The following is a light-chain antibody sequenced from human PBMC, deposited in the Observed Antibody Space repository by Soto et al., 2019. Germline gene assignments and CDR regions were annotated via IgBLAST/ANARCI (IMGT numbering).Light chain of an antibody. Sequence: DIQMTQSPSSLSASVGDRVSITRRASQYISTYLNWYQQKPVKAPKLLIYAASNLQSGVPSRFSGSGSGTEFTLTISSLQPEDFATYYCQQPYSTVRTFGQGTKVDIK. J-gene: IGKJ1*01. CDR2: AAS. CDR3: QQPYSTVRT. CDR1: QYISTY. V-gene: IGKV1-39*01.